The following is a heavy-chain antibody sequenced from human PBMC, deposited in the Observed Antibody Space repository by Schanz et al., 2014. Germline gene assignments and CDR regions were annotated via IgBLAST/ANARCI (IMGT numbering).Heavy chain of an antibody. Sequence: EVQLLESGGALEQPGGSLRLSCAASGITFSDYAMSWVRQAPGKGLEWVSTIASGGSHTFYADSVTGRFTISGDNSKNTPFLQMNSLRVDDTAIYYSAKICKAHHLTGRPGWSDGMDVWGQGTTV. CDR1: GITFSDYA. D-gene: IGHD3-3*01. CDR2: IASGGSHT. J-gene: IGHJ6*02. CDR3: AKICKAHHLTGRPGWSDGMDV. V-gene: IGHV3-23*01.